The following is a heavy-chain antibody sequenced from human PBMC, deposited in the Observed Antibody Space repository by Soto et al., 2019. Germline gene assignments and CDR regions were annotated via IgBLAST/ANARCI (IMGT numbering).Heavy chain of an antibody. CDR2: INPKSGGT. CDR1: GYTFTDYY. V-gene: IGHV1-2*02. CDR3: AMGRRTLPARGYYYRRDG. D-gene: IGHD2-2*01. Sequence: EASVKVSCKASGYTFTDYYMHWVRQAPGHGLERMGWINPKSGGTNYVQKFQGRDIMTRDTTISTVFLEMNGFRSEESAVYYCAMGRRTLPARGYYYRRDGWGQGSTCTVAS. J-gene: IGHJ6*02.